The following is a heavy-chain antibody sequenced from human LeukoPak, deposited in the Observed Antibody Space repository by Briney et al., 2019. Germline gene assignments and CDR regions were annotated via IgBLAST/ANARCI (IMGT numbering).Heavy chain of an antibody. Sequence: HGESLKISCKGSGYSFTSYWIGWVRQMPGKGLEWMGIIYPGDSDTRYSPSFQGQVTISADKSISTAYLQWSSLKASDTAMYYCARGPWGAARDYYYYYGMDVWGQGATVTVSS. CDR3: ARGPWGAARDYYYYYGMDV. D-gene: IGHD3-16*01. J-gene: IGHJ6*02. CDR1: GYSFTSYW. V-gene: IGHV5-51*01. CDR2: IYPGDSDT.